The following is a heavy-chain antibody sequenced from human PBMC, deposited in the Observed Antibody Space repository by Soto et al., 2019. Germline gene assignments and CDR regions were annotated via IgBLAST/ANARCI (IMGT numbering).Heavy chain of an antibody. CDR1: GYTFTSYD. J-gene: IGHJ6*02. CDR3: ARGEGSSWSYYYYYYGMDV. Sequence: ASVKVSCKASGYTFTSYDINWVRQATGQGLEWMGWMNPNSGNTGYAQKFQGRVTMTRNTSISTAYVELSSLRSEDTAVYYCARGEGSSWSYYYYYYGMDVWGQGTTVTVSS. CDR2: MNPNSGNT. D-gene: IGHD6-13*01. V-gene: IGHV1-8*01.